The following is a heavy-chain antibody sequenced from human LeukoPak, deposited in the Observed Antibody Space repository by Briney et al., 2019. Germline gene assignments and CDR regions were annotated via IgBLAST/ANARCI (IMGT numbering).Heavy chain of an antibody. D-gene: IGHD5-12*01. CDR1: GGSFSGYY. J-gene: IGHJ4*02. CDR3: ARDGGGYDWFADY. CDR2: INHSGST. V-gene: IGHV4-34*01. Sequence: PSETLSLTCAVYGGSFSGYYWSWIRQPPGKGLEWIGEINHSGSTNYNPSLKSRVTISVDTSKNQFSLKLSSVTAADTAVYYCARDGGGYDWFADYWGQGTLVTVSS.